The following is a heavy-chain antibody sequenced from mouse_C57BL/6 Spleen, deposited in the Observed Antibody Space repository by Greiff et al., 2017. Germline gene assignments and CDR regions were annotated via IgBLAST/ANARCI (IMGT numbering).Heavy chain of an antibody. D-gene: IGHD1-1*01. V-gene: IGHV1-74*01. CDR3: SIQYYGSSNGYFDV. CDR1: GYTFTSYW. Sequence: QVQLQQPGAELVKPGASVKVSCKASGYTFTSYWMHWVKQRPGQGLEWIGRIHPSDSDTNYNQKFKGKATLTVDKSSSTAYMQLSSLTSEDSAVYYCSIQYYGSSNGYFDVWGTGTTVTVSS. CDR2: IHPSDSDT. J-gene: IGHJ1*03.